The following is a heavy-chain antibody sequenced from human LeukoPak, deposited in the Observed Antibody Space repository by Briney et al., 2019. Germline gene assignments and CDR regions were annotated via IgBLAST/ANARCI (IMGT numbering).Heavy chain of an antibody. V-gene: IGHV3-23*01. CDR3: AKVAPLGSSWYAFNY. D-gene: IGHD6-13*01. J-gene: IGHJ4*02. Sequence: GGSLRHSCAASGFTFSTYPMSWLPQATGKGLEWVSGISSGGDTTYYSASVKGRFTISRDNSKNTLSLHMNSLRAEDTAVYYCAKVAPLGSSWYAFNYWGQGTRVTVSS. CDR1: GFTFSTYP. CDR2: ISSGGDTT.